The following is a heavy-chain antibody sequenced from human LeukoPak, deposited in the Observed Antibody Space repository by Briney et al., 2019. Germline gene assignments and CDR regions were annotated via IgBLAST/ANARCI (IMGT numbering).Heavy chain of an antibody. CDR2: IDGSGNT. V-gene: IGHV4-4*07. Sequence: SETLSLTCTVSGASISSYYWSWLRQPAGKGLEWIGRIDGSGNTNYNPSLKSRISVSVDTSKNQVSLKLSYVTAADTAVYYCARDGGSGWFDYWGQGTLVTVSS. CDR3: ARDGGSGWFDY. D-gene: IGHD6-19*01. CDR1: GASISSYY. J-gene: IGHJ4*02.